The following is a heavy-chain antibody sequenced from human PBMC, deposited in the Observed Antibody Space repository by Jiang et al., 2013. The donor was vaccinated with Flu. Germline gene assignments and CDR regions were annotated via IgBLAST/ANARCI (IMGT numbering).Heavy chain of an antibody. V-gene: IGHV3-23*01. CDR2: ISGSGGST. CDR3: AKTSYYDSSGYYGGSEYFQR. D-gene: IGHD3-22*01. Sequence: VQLLESGGGLVQPGGSLRLSCAASGFTFSSYAMSWVRQAPGKGLEWVSAISGSGGSTYYADSVKGRFTISRDNSKNTMYLQMNSLRAEDTAVYYCAKTSYYDSSGYYGGSEYFQRWGQGTLVTASS. CDR1: GFTFSSYA. J-gene: IGHJ1*01.